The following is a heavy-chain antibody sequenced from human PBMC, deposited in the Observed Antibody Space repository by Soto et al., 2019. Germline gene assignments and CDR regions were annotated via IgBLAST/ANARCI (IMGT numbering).Heavy chain of an antibody. Sequence: SETLSLTCTVSGGSISSSSYYWGWIRQPPGKGLEWIGSIYYSGSTYYNPSLKSRVTISVDTSKNQFSLKLSSVTAADTAVYCCARLSYYYDSSGYYFGYWGQGTLVTVSS. D-gene: IGHD3-22*01. CDR3: ARLSYYYDSSGYYFGY. CDR1: GGSISSSSYY. CDR2: IYYSGST. V-gene: IGHV4-39*01. J-gene: IGHJ4*02.